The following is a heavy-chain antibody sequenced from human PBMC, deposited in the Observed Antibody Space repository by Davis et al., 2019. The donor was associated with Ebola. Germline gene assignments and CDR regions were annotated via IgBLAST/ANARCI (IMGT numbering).Heavy chain of an antibody. CDR1: GGSISRSTYY. J-gene: IGHJ6*04. CDR2: IYYSGST. CDR3: ARDSRWLVPGTYYYYGMDV. Sequence: SETLSLTCTVSGGSISRSTYYWGWFRQPPGKGLEWIGNIYYSGSTYYNQSLKSRVTISVDTSKNHFSLKLSSVTAADTAVYYCARDSRWLVPGTYYYYGMDVWGKGTTVTVSS. D-gene: IGHD6-19*01. V-gene: IGHV4-39*02.